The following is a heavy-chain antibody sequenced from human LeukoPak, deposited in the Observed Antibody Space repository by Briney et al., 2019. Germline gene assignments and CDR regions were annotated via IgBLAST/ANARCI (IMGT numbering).Heavy chain of an antibody. CDR1: DFPFGTW. CDR2: IYPYDSET. Sequence: ARASLQISCLLSDFPFGTWIGWVRHMPGKGLEWMGIIYPYDSETIYSPSFQGPVTISVDTSINTAYLHWSILTASATAMYYCARIIVAAGLYYFEYWGQGTLLTVSS. V-gene: IGHV5-51*01. J-gene: IGHJ4*02. D-gene: IGHD6-13*01. CDR3: ARIIVAAGLYYFEY.